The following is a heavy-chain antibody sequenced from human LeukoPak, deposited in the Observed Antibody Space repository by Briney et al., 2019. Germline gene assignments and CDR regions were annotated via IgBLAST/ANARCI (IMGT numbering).Heavy chain of an antibody. J-gene: IGHJ5*02. CDR3: ARGRGEGRGISMIRGVRAPSYNWFDP. Sequence: SETLSLTCTVSGGSISSSSYYWGWIRQPPGKGLEWIGSIYYSGSTYYNPSLKSRVTISVDTSKNQFSLKLSSVTAADTAVYYCARGRGEGRGISMIRGVRAPSYNWFDPWGHGTPVTVSS. V-gene: IGHV4-39*07. D-gene: IGHD3-10*01. CDR1: GGSISSSSYY. CDR2: IYYSGST.